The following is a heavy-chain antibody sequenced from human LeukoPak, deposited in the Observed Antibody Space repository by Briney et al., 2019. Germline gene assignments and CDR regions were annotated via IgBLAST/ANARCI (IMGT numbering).Heavy chain of an antibody. V-gene: IGHV3-23*01. CDR3: AKGVKKEQPPGGY. D-gene: IGHD3-10*01. CDR1: GFTFSSYD. J-gene: IGHJ4*02. Sequence: SGGSLRLSCAASGFTFSSYDMSWVRQAPGKGLEWVSAISGSGGSTYYADSVKGRFTTSRDNSKNTLYLQMNSLRAEDTAVYYCAKGVKKEQPPGGYWGQGTLVTVSS. CDR2: ISGSGGST.